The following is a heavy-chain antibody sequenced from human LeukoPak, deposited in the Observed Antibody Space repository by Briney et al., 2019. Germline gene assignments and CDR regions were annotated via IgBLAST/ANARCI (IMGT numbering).Heavy chain of an antibody. CDR2: TYYRSTWYN. CDR1: GDSVSSNSVT. J-gene: IGHJ5*02. D-gene: IGHD2-21*02. CDR3: AGRLPQYDCFDP. Sequence: SQTLSLTCAISGDSVSSNSVTWNWIRQSPSRGLEWLGRTYYRSTWYNDYAVSVRGRITVNPDTSKNQFSLHLNSVTPEDTAVYYCAGRLPQYDCFDPWGQGILVTVSS. V-gene: IGHV6-1*01.